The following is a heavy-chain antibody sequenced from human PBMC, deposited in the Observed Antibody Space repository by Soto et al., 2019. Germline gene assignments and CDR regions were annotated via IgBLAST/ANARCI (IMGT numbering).Heavy chain of an antibody. V-gene: IGHV4-30-4*01. CDR2: IYYTGRT. J-gene: IGHJ4*02. D-gene: IGHD2-15*01. CDR3: AREGRYSPESFDF. Sequence: SETLSLTCSVSGGSISSDDYYWTWIRQPPGEGLEWIGYIYYTGRTSSTPSLESRVTISIDTSKNQFSLKLRSVSAADTAVYYCAREGRYSPESFDFWGPRILLTLSS. CDR1: GGSISSDDYY.